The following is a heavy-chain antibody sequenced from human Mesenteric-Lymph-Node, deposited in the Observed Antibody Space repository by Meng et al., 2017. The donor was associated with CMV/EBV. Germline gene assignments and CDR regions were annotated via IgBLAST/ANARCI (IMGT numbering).Heavy chain of an antibody. J-gene: IGHJ4*02. CDR2: IRSKANNYAT. Sequence: GAAGATFSGYAMHWVRQASGKGLEGVGRIRSKANNYATAYAASVKGRFTISRDDSKNTAYLQMNSLKTEDTAVYYCTAPDSSGIDYWGQGTLVT. CDR1: GATFSGYA. D-gene: IGHD3-22*01. CDR3: TAPDSSGIDY. V-gene: IGHV3-73*01.